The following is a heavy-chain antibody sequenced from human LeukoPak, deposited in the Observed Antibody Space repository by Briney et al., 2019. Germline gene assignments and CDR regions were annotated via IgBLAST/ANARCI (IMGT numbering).Heavy chain of an antibody. V-gene: IGHV1-18*01. D-gene: IGHD3-3*01. CDR3: ARECGGTISPVCDAFDI. Sequence: ASVKVSCKASGYTFTSYGISWVRQAPGQGLEWMGWISAYNGNTNYAQKLQGRVTMTTDTSTSTAYMELRSLRSDATAVYYCARECGGTISPVCDAFDIWGQGTMVTVSS. CDR2: ISAYNGNT. CDR1: GYTFTSYG. J-gene: IGHJ3*02.